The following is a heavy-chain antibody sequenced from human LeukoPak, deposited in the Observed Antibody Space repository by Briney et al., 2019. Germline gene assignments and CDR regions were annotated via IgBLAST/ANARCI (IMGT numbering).Heavy chain of an antibody. D-gene: IGHD1-26*01. Sequence: GGSLRLSCAASGFTFSSYSMNWVRQAPGKGLEWVSYITSSSSTIQYADSAKGRFAVSRDNAKNSLYLQMNSLRAEDTAVYYCARGTAYYVNDYWGQGALVTVSS. CDR3: ARGTAYYVNDY. CDR2: ITSSSSTI. J-gene: IGHJ4*02. V-gene: IGHV3-48*01. CDR1: GFTFSSYS.